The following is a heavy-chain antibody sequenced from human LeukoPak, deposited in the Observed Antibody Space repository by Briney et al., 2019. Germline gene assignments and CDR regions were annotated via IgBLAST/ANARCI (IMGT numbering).Heavy chain of an antibody. Sequence: GRSLRLSCAASGFTFSSYGMHWVRQAPGKGLEWVAVISYDGSNKYYADSVKGRFTISRDNSKNTLYLQMNSLRAEDTAVYYCAKDVQYYYGSGSLDYWGQGTLVTVSS. J-gene: IGHJ4*02. CDR1: GFTFSSYG. D-gene: IGHD3-10*01. V-gene: IGHV3-30*18. CDR3: AKDVQYYYGSGSLDY. CDR2: ISYDGSNK.